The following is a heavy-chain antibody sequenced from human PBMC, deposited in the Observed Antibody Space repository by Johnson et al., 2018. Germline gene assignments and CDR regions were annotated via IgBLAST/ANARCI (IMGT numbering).Heavy chain of an antibody. CDR2: INQSGAT. V-gene: IGHV4-34*01. CDR1: GGSFSGNY. CDR3: ARSGGSSWYLSL. Sequence: VQLQQWGAGLLKPSETLSLTCVVNGGSFSGNYWSWIRQPPGKGLEWMGEINQSGATNYDPSLRSRVTISKDTSNNQFSLTLTPVTAADTAVYYCARSGGSSWYLSLWGQGTLVTVSS. J-gene: IGHJ1*01. D-gene: IGHD6-13*01.